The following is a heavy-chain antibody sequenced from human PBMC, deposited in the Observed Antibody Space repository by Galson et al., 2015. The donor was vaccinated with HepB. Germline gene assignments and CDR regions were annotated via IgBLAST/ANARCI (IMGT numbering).Heavy chain of an antibody. CDR2: IKTDGSST. J-gene: IGHJ4*02. V-gene: IGHV3-74*01. D-gene: IGHD1-26*01. CDR3: AREGWEY. Sequence: SLRLSCAASGFSFSSYWMHWVRQAPGKGLVWVSRIKTDGSSTDYADSVKGRFTISRDNAKNIVYLQMNSLRAEDTAVYYCAREGWEYWGQGALVTVSS. CDR1: GFSFSSYW.